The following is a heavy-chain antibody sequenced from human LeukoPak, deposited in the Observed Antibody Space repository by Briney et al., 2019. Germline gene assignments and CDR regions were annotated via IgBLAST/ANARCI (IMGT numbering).Heavy chain of an antibody. CDR2: ISWNSGSI. CDR3: ARGGYCTRGSCYSIDY. CDR1: GFTFDDYA. V-gene: IGHV3-9*01. D-gene: IGHD2-15*01. Sequence: GGSLRLSCAASGFTFDDYAMHWVQQAPGKGLEWVSGISWNSGSIGYADSVKGRFTISRDNAKNSLYLQMNSLRAEDTALYYCARGGYCTRGSCYSIDYWGQGTLVTVSS. J-gene: IGHJ4*02.